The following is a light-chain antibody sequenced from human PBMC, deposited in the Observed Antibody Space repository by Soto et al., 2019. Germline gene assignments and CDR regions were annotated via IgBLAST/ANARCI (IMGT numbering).Light chain of an antibody. Sequence: AIRMTQSPSSLSASTGDRVTITCRASQGISSYLAWYQQKPGKAPKLLIYAASTLQSGVPSRFSGSGSGTEFTLTISSLQSEDFAVYYCRQYNNWPRTFGQGTKVDIK. V-gene: IGKV1-8*01. J-gene: IGKJ1*01. CDR1: QGISSY. CDR3: RQYNNWPRT. CDR2: AAS.